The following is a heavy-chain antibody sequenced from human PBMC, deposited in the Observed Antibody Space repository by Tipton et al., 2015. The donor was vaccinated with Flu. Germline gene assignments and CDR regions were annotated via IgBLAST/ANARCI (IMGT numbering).Heavy chain of an antibody. V-gene: IGHV1-2*06. CDR3: ARGEDGSSWPFDY. CDR2: INPNSGGT. Sequence: QLVQSGAEVKKPGASVKVSCKASGYTFTGYYMHWVRQAPGQGLEWMGRINPNSGGTNYAQKFQGRVTMTRDTSISTAYMELSRVVSDDTAVYYCARGEDGSSWPFDYWGQGTLVTVSS. CDR1: GYTFTGYY. D-gene: IGHD6-13*01. J-gene: IGHJ4*02.